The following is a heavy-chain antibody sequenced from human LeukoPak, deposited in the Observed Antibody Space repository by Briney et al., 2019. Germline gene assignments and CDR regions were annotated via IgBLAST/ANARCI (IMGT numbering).Heavy chain of an antibody. CDR2: ISSSSSYI. Sequence: GGSLRLSCAASGFTFSSYSMNWVRQAPGKGLEWVSSISSSSSYIYYADSVKGRFTLSKDNAKNSLYLQMNSLRAEDTAVYYCARDPANYYDSSGYYYFDYWGQGTLVTVSS. CDR3: ARDPANYYDSSGYYYFDY. D-gene: IGHD3-22*01. V-gene: IGHV3-21*01. J-gene: IGHJ4*02. CDR1: GFTFSSYS.